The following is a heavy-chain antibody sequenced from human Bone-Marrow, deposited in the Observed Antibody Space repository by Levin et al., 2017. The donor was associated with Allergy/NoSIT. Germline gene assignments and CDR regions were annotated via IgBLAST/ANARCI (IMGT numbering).Heavy chain of an antibody. CDR2: INTDGSTT. D-gene: IGHD3-22*01. V-gene: IGHV3-74*01. J-gene: IGHJ4*02. CDR3: AFSSGYPRL. CDR1: GFTFSSYW. Sequence: LSLTCAASGFTFSSYWMHWVRLAPGKGLVWVSRINTDGSTTDYANSVKGRFTISRDNAKNTLYLQMNSLRVEDTAVYYCAFSSGYPRLGGQGTLVTVSS.